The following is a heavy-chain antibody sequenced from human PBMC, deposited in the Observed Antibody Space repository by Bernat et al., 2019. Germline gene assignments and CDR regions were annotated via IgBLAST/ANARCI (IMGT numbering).Heavy chain of an antibody. V-gene: IGHV3-66*01. CDR2: IYNCGAT. Sequence: EVQVVTSGGGLVQPGESLRLSCAASGFTVGDHHMNWVRQAPGKGLEWVAVIYNCGATYYADSVQGRFTISRDSSKNTVYLQMSGLRAEDTAVYYCSGYGGNSVWDQGTRVTVSS. J-gene: IGHJ4*02. D-gene: IGHD2-21*02. CDR3: SGYGGNSV. CDR1: GFTVGDHH.